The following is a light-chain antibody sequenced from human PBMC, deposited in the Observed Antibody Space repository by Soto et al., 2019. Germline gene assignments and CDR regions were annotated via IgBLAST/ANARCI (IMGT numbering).Light chain of an antibody. CDR1: QSVSTY. V-gene: IGKV3-11*01. Sequence: EIVLTQSPATLSLSPGERAILSCRASQSVSTYLAWYQQKPGQAPRLLIFDASNRATGIPARFSGSGSGTDFTLTISSLEPEDFATYYCQHYNSYSEAFGQGTKVDIK. CDR3: QHYNSYSEA. CDR2: DAS. J-gene: IGKJ1*01.